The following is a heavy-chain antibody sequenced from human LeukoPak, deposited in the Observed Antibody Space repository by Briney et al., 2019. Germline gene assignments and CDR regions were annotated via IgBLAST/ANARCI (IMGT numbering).Heavy chain of an antibody. CDR3: ARAAFYSEYYFDS. Sequence: PSETLSLTCTVSGGSISSGDYYWSWLRQPPGKGLEWIAYFYYSGSTYYNPSLKSRVTISVDTSKNQFSLNLISVTAADTAVYYCARAAFYSEYYFDSWGQGTLVTVSS. CDR1: GGSISSGDYY. J-gene: IGHJ4*02. CDR2: FYYSGST. V-gene: IGHV4-30-4*01. D-gene: IGHD3-3*02.